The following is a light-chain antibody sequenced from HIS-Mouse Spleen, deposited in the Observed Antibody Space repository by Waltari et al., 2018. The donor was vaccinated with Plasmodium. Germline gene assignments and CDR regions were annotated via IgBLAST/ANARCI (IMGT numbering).Light chain of an antibody. V-gene: IGLV3-1*01. CDR1: KLGVKY. J-gene: IGLJ2*01. Sequence: SYELTQPPSVSVSPGRTASIPCSGDKLGVKYACWYQQKPGQSPVLVSYQDSKRPSGIPERFSGSNSGNTATLTISGTQAMDEADYYCQAWDSSTVVFGGGTKLTVL. CDR3: QAWDSSTVV. CDR2: QDS.